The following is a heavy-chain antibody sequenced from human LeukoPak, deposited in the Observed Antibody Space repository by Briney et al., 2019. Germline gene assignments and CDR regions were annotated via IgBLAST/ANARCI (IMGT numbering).Heavy chain of an antibody. CDR1: GYTFTGYY. V-gene: IGHV1-2*03. CDR3: ARGQYSSSWYSSFDY. J-gene: IGHJ4*02. D-gene: IGHD6-13*01. CDR2: INPNSGGT. Sequence: LGASVKVSCKASGYTFTGYYMHWVRQAPGQGLEWMGWINPNSGGTNYAQKFQGRVTMTRDTSISTAYMELSRLRSDDTAVYYCARGQYSSSWYSSFDYWGQGTLVTVSS.